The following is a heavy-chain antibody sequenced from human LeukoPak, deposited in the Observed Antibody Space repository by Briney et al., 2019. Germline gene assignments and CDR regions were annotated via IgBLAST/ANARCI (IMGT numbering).Heavy chain of an antibody. D-gene: IGHD2-2*01. CDR3: ARDLRRDCSTTTCYAFDY. Sequence: TYYAHSVNGRFTISRHNSKNTLYLQMNSLRADDTAVYYCARDLRRDCSTTTCYAFDYWGQGTLVTVSS. J-gene: IGHJ4*02. CDR2: T. V-gene: IGHV3-23*01.